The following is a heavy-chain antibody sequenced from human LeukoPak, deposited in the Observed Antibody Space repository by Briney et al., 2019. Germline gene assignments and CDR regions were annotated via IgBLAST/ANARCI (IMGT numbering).Heavy chain of an antibody. Sequence: PGGSLRLSCAASGFTFTDYHMSWIRQAPGKGLEWVSHISGSGSTTYYADSVKGRFTISRDNAKNSLYLQTNSLRAEDTAVYYCVRDDYGSGTYYYWGQGTLVTVSS. CDR3: VRDDYGSGTYYY. J-gene: IGHJ4*02. CDR1: GFTFTDYH. V-gene: IGHV3-11*01. CDR2: ISGSGSTT. D-gene: IGHD3-10*01.